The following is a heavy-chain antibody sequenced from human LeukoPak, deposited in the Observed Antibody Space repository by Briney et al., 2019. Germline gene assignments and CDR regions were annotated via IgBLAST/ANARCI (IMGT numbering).Heavy chain of an antibody. D-gene: IGHD2-15*01. CDR1: GYTFTSWG. V-gene: IGHV1-18*01. J-gene: IGHJ4*02. Sequence: APVKVSCKASGYTFTSWGISWVRQAPGQGLEWMGWISAYNGNTNYAQKLQGRVTMTTDTSTSTAYMELRSLRSDDTAVYYCARGCGGRCYSVAPHDYWGQGTLVTVSS. CDR3: ARGCGGRCYSVAPHDY. CDR2: ISAYNGNT.